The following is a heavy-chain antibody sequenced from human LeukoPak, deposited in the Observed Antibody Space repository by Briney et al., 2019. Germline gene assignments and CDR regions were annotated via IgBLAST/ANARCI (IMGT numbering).Heavy chain of an antibody. J-gene: IGHJ4*02. Sequence: GESLKISCKGSGYSFTSYWIGWVRQMPGKGLEWMGIIYPGDSDTRYSPSFQGQVTISADKSISTAYLQWSSLKASDTAMYYCARPYCGGDCRPEYYFDYWGQGTLVTVSS. CDR3: ARPYCGGDCRPEYYFDY. D-gene: IGHD2-21*02. V-gene: IGHV5-51*01. CDR1: GYSFTSYW. CDR2: IYPGDSDT.